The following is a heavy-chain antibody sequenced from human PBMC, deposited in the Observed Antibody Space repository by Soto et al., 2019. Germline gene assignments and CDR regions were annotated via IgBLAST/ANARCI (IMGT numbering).Heavy chain of an antibody. V-gene: IGHV4-34*01. CDR2: INHSGST. Sequence: QVQLQQWGAGLLKPSETLSLTCAVYGGSFSGYYWSWIRQPPGKGLEWIGEINHSGSTNYNPSLKRRVTISVDTSKNQFSLKLSSVTAADTAVYYCARHGRSTRHFDYWGQGTLVTVSS. J-gene: IGHJ4*02. D-gene: IGHD2-2*01. CDR3: ARHGRSTRHFDY. CDR1: GGSFSGYY.